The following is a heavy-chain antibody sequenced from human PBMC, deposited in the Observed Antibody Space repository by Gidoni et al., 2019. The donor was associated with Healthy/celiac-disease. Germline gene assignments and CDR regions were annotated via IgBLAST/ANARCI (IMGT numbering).Heavy chain of an antibody. CDR2: IKQDGSEK. V-gene: IGHV3-7*03. J-gene: IGHJ4*02. Sequence: EVQLVESGGGLVQPGGSLRLSCSASGFTFSSDWMSWVRQATGKGLEWGDKIKQDGSEKYYVDSVKGRFTISRDNAKNSLYLQMNSLRAEDTAVYYCARDPGASFDYWGQGTLVTVSS. D-gene: IGHD1-26*01. CDR3: ARDPGASFDY. CDR1: GFTFSSDW.